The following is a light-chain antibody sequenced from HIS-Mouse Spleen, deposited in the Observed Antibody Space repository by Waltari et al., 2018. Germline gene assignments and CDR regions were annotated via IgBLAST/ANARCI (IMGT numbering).Light chain of an antibody. CDR2: STN. J-gene: IGLJ3*02. CDR1: AGSVSTSSY. V-gene: IGLV8-61*01. CDR3: VLYMGSGIWV. Sequence: QTVVTQEPSFSVSPGGTVTLTCGLSAGSVSTSSYASWYQQTPGQAPRTLIYSTNTRSSGVPDRFSGSILGNKAALTITGAQADDESDYYCVLYMGSGIWVFGGGTKLTVL.